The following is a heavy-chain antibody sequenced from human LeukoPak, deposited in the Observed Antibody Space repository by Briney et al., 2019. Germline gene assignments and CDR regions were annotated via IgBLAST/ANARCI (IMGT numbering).Heavy chain of an antibody. CDR2: ISSSSSYI. D-gene: IGHD4-17*01. Sequence: GGSLRLSCAASGFTFSSYAMSWVRQAPGKGLEWVSSISSSSSYIYYADSVKGRFTISRDNAKNSLYLQMNSLRAEDTAVYYCARLYDYGDPPFDYWGQGTLVTVSS. V-gene: IGHV3-21*01. CDR1: GFTFSSYA. J-gene: IGHJ4*02. CDR3: ARLYDYGDPPFDY.